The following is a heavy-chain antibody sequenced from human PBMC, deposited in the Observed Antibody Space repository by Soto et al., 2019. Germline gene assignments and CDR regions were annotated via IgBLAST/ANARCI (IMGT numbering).Heavy chain of an antibody. CDR2: ISAYNGDA. CDR3: AREGTWDGLSYNTNWFGP. V-gene: IGHV1-18*01. J-gene: IGHJ5*02. D-gene: IGHD1-1*01. Sequence: ASVKVSCKASGYTFSSYGISWVRQAPGQGLEWMGWISAYNGDANYAPTLQGRVTVTTDTSTSTAYLELRSLISDDTAVYYCAREGTWDGLSYNTNWFGPWGQGTLVTVSS. CDR1: GYTFSSYG.